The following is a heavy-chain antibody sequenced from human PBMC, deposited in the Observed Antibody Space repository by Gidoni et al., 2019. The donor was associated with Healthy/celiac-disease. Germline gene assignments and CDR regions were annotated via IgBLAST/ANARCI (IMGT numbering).Heavy chain of an antibody. CDR3: ATLWFGGNYYYGMDV. J-gene: IGHJ6*02. CDR2: INPSGGST. D-gene: IGHD3-10*01. CDR1: GYTFTSYY. V-gene: IGHV1-46*01. Sequence: QVQLVQSGAEVKKPGASVKVSCKASGYTFTSYYMHWVRQAPGQGLEWMGIINPSGGSTSYAQKFPGRVPMTRDTSTSTVYMELSSLRSEDTAVYYCATLWFGGNYYYGMDVWGQGTTVTVSS.